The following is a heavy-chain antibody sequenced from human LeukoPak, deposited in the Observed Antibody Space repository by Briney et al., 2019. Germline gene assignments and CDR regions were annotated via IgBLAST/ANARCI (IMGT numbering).Heavy chain of an antibody. CDR1: GGSFSGYY. V-gene: IGHV4-34*01. J-gene: IGHJ4*02. D-gene: IGHD6-19*01. CDR3: ARGIRKEVAGTLDY. Sequence: PSETLSLTCAVSGGSFSGYYWSWIRQPPGKGLEWIGEINHSGRTNYNPSLKSRVTISVDTSKSQFSLKLSSVTAADTAVYYCARGIRKEVAGTLDYWGQGTLVTVSS. CDR2: INHSGRT.